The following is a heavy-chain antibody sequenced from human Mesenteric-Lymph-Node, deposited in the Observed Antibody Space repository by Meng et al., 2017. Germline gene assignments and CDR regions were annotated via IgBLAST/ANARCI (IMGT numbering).Heavy chain of an antibody. Sequence: ASVKVSCKTSRYIFSAYTMHWVRQAPGQRLEWLAWINAGNGHTKFSQMLQGRVTVTRDTSASTAYMEVSSLRSEDTAVYYCARGESRGSLDFWGQGTLVTVSS. V-gene: IGHV1-3*01. D-gene: IGHD3-10*01. CDR3: ARGESRGSLDF. CDR2: INAGNGHT. CDR1: RYIFSAYT. J-gene: IGHJ4*02.